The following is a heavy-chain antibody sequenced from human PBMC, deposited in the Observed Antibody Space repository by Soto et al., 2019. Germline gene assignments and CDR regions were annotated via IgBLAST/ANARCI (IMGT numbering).Heavy chain of an antibody. CDR3: ARLPKGSVVTG. CDR2: ISSSSENI. Sequence: GGSLRLSCVGSGFSFRDHSMNWVRQPPGKELQWISYISSSSENIYYADSVKGRFTVSRDNAKNTLFLQMNSLRDDDSAIYYCARLPKGSVVTGWGQGSLVTVSS. D-gene: IGHD2-21*02. V-gene: IGHV3-48*02. CDR1: GFSFRDHS. J-gene: IGHJ4*01.